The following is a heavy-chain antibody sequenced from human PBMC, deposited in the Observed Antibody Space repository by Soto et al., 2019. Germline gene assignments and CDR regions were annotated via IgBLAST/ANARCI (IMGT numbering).Heavy chain of an antibody. V-gene: IGHV4-4*02. D-gene: IGHD3-3*01. CDR2: IYHTGNT. Sequence: PSETLSLTCTVSGASISSSHYWTWVRQTPGKGLEWIGEIYHTGNTNYNPSLKSRVTLSLDKSKNQFSLRLNPVTAADTAVFYCARYPMEDYYRGMDVWGQGTTVTVSS. J-gene: IGHJ6*02. CDR1: GASISSSHY. CDR3: ARYPMEDYYRGMDV.